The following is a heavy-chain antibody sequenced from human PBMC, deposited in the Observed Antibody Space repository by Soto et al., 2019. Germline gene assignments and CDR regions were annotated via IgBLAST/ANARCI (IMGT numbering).Heavy chain of an antibody. CDR2: IYYSGST. V-gene: IGHV4-39*01. CDR3: ARHQLLWFGEKGFDP. D-gene: IGHD3-10*01. J-gene: IGHJ5*02. CDR1: GGSISSSSYY. Sequence: SETLSLTCTFSGGSISSSSYYWGWIRQPPGKGLEWIGSIYYSGSTYYNPSLKSRVTISVDTSKNQFSLKLSSVTAADTAVYYCARHQLLWFGEKGFDPWGQGTLVTVSS.